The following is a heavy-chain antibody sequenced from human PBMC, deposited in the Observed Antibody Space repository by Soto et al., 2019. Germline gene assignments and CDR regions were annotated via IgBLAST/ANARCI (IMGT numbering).Heavy chain of an antibody. V-gene: IGHV4-30-2*01. J-gene: IGHJ3*02. Sequence: LXLSCAVSGGSMISDCYSWIWIRQPPGKGLQWIGHIYEGGNTYYTPSLESRVAISTDKSKNQFSLRLSSVTAADTAVYYCVRRSPEDAFDIWGQGTMVTVSS. CDR2: IYEGGNT. CDR1: GGSMISDCYS. CDR3: VRRSPEDAFDI.